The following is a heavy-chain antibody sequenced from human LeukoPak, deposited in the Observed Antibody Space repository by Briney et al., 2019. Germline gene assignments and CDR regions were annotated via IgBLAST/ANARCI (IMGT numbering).Heavy chain of an antibody. Sequence: GGSLRLSCAASGFTFSSYWMHWVRQAPGKGLVWVSRINTDGSSTSYADSVKGRFTISRDNAKNTLYLQMNSLRAEDTAVYYCARGRIAAAGLGDYWGQGTLVTVSS. V-gene: IGHV3-74*01. D-gene: IGHD6-13*01. CDR1: GFTFSSYW. J-gene: IGHJ4*02. CDR2: INTDGSST. CDR3: ARGRIAAAGLGDY.